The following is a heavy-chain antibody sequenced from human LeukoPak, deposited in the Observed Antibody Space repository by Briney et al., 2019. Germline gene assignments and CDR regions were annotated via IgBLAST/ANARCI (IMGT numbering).Heavy chain of an antibody. D-gene: IGHD6-13*01. CDR3: ARENRAYSSSWFDY. Sequence: GGSLRLSCAASGFTFSSYEMNWVRQAPGKGLEWVSYISSSGSTIYYADSVKGRFTISRDNAKNSLYLQMNSLRAEDTAVYYCARENRAYSSSWFDYWGQGTLVTVSS. V-gene: IGHV3-48*03. J-gene: IGHJ4*02. CDR2: ISSSGSTI. CDR1: GFTFSSYE.